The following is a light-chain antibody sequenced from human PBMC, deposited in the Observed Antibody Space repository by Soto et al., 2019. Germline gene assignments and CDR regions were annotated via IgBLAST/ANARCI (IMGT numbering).Light chain of an antibody. CDR2: GNS. CDR3: QSYDSSLSGAVV. V-gene: IGLV1-40*01. CDR1: SSNIGAGYD. Sequence: VLTQPPSVSGAPGQRVTISCTGSSSNIGAGYDVHWYQQLPGTAPKLLIYGNSNRPSGVPDRFSGSKSGTSASLAITGLQAEDEADYYCQSYDSSLSGAVVFGGGTKLTVL. J-gene: IGLJ2*01.